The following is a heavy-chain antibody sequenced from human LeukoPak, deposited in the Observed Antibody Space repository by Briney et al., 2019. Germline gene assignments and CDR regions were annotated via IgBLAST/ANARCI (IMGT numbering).Heavy chain of an antibody. CDR1: GFTFDDYG. CDR2: INWNGGST. D-gene: IGHD3-22*01. Sequence: GGSLRLSCAASGFTFDDYGMSWVRQAPGKGLEWVSGINWNGGSTGYADSVKGRFTISRDNAKNSLYLQMNSLRAEDTALYYCARSPRGLEYYYDSSGTDAFDIWGQGTMVTVSS. V-gene: IGHV3-20*04. CDR3: ARSPRGLEYYYDSSGTDAFDI. J-gene: IGHJ3*02.